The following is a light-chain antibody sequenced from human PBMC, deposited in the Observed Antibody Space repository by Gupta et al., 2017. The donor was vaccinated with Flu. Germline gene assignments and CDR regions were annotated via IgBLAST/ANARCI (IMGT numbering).Light chain of an antibody. CDR1: SSDVGGYNY. J-gene: IGLJ2*01. Sequence: GKSVTISCTGTSSDVGGYNYGSWYQQHPGKAPKRIIYEVNKRPSGVPDRFSGSKSGNTASLTVSGLLAEDEADYYCCSYGGSKFFGGGTKLTVL. V-gene: IGLV2-8*01. CDR2: EVN. CDR3: CSYGGSKF.